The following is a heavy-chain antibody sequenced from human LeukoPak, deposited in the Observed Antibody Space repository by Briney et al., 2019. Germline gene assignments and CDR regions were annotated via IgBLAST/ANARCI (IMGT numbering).Heavy chain of an antibody. CDR1: GFTFSDYY. D-gene: IGHD3-22*01. CDR3: ARAGGNYYDSRGSYNYYFDY. J-gene: IGHJ4*02. V-gene: IGHV3-11*01. Sequence: GGSLRLSCAASGFTFSDYYMSWIRQAPGKGLEWVSYISSTGATVYYADSVKGRFTISRDNARNSLYLQMNSLRAEDTALCYCARAGGNYYDSRGSYNYYFDYWGQGTLVTVSS. CDR2: ISSTGATV.